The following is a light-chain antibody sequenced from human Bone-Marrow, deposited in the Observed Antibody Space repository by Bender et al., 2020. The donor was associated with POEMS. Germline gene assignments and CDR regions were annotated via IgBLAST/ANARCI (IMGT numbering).Light chain of an antibody. J-gene: IGLJ3*02. CDR1: KLGDKY. CDR3: AAWEDSLNGWV. CDR2: QDV. Sequence: SYELTQPPSVSVSPGQTASITCSGNKLGDKYVSWYQQKPGQSPVLVIYQDVKRPSGVPDRFSGSKSGTSASLAISGLQSEDEADYYCAAWEDSLNGWVFGGGTKLTVL. V-gene: IGLV3-1*01.